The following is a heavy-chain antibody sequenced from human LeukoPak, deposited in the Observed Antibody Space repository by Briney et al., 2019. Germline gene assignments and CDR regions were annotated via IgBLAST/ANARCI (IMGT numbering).Heavy chain of an antibody. Sequence: SETLSLTCTVSGGSISSYYWSWIRQPPGKGLEWIGYIYYSGSTNYNPSLKSRVTISVDTSKYQFSLKLSSVTAADTAVYYCARDRYSRTGFDYWGQGTLVTVSS. CDR3: ARDRYSRTGFDY. CDR2: IYYSGST. V-gene: IGHV4-59*01. J-gene: IGHJ4*02. CDR1: GGSISSYY. D-gene: IGHD6-13*01.